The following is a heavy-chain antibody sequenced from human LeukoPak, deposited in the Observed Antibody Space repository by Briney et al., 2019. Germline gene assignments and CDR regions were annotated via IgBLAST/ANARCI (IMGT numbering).Heavy chain of an antibody. CDR1: GITFRRHA. V-gene: IGHV3-23*01. CDR3: AKMPAAAGPFDY. CDR2: ISGSGGST. J-gene: IGHJ4*02. D-gene: IGHD6-13*01. Sequence: GGSLRLSCEASGITFRRHAMSWVRQAPGKGLEWVSAISGSGGSTYYADSVKGRFTISRDNSKNTLYLQMNSLRAEDTAVYYCAKMPAAAGPFDYWGQGTLVTVSS.